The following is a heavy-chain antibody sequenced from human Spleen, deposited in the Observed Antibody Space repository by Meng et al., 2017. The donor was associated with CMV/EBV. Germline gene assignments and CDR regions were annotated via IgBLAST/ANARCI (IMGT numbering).Heavy chain of an antibody. D-gene: IGHD5-18*01. CDR1: GFTFSTYA. CDR3: VKGSGYSYGAKGPGDY. CDR2: ISGNGDST. J-gene: IGHJ4*02. Sequence: SGFTFSTYAMNWVRQAPGKGLEYVSAISGNGDSTYYADSVKGRFTISRDNSKNTLYLQMGSLRSEDMAVYYCVKGSGYSYGAKGPGDYRGQGTLVTVSS. V-gene: IGHV3-64*02.